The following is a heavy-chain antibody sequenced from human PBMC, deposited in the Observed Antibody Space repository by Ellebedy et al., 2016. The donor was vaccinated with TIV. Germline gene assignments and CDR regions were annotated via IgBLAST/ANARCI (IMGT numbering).Heavy chain of an antibody. CDR3: ARDSDGYNYGY. CDR1: GFTFSSYW. Sequence: GESLKISCAASGFTFSSYWMHWVRQVPGKGLVWVSRINSDGSSTSYADSVKGRFTISRDNAKNTLYLQMNSLRAEDTAVYYCARDSDGYNYGYWGQGTLVTVSS. V-gene: IGHV3-74*01. D-gene: IGHD5-24*01. J-gene: IGHJ4*02. CDR2: INSDGSST.